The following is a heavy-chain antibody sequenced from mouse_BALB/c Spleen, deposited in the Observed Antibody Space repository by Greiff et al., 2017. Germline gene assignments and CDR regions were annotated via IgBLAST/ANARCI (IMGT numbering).Heavy chain of an antibody. J-gene: IGHJ3*01. CDR3: ARYGNSFAY. D-gene: IGHD2-1*01. CDR1: GFTFSSYG. Sequence: DVMLVESGGGLVQPGGSLKLSCAASGFTFSSYGMSWVRQTPDKRLELVATINSNGGSTYYPDSVKGRFTISRDNAKNTLYLQMSSLKSEDTAMYYCARYGNSFAYWGQGTLVTVSA. V-gene: IGHV5-6-3*01. CDR2: INSNGGST.